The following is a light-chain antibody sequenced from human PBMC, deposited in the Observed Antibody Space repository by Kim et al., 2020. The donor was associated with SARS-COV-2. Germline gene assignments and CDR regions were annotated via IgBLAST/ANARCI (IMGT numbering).Light chain of an antibody. CDR1: QSVSHY. J-gene: IGKJ5*01. CDR3: HQRYRRPIT. Sequence: DILLTQSPATLSLSPGERATLSCRASQSVSHYLAWYQQKRGQAPKLLIYDASNRATGIPARFSGSGSGTDFTLTISSLEPEDSAIYYCHQRYRRPITFGQGTRLEIK. CDR2: DAS. V-gene: IGKV3-11*01.